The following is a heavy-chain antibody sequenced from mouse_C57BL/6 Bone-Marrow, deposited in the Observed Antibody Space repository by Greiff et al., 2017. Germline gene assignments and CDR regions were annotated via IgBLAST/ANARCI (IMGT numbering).Heavy chain of an antibody. CDR2: IYPRSGNT. V-gene: IGHV1-81*01. D-gene: IGHD2-5*01. Sequence: VQLQQSGAELARPGASVKLSCKASGYTFTSYGISWVKQRTGQGLEWIGEIYPRSGNTYYNEKFKGKATLTEEKSSSTAYMELRSLTSEDSAVYFCARGTYYSNLGSMDYWGQGTSVTVSS. CDR3: ARGTYYSNLGSMDY. J-gene: IGHJ4*01. CDR1: GYTFTSYG.